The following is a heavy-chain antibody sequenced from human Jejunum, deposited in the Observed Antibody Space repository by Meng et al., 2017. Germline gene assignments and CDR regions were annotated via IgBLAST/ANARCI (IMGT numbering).Heavy chain of an antibody. J-gene: IGHJ5*02. V-gene: IGHV4-30-2*01. Sequence: QLQLQESGPGLVQPSQTLSLTCAVPGGSISSGAYSWSWIRQPPGKGLEWIGHSYHTGSSNYNPSLESRVTISVDRSKNQFSLKLTSVTAADTAVYYCARASVGNCGGDCYSPHWFDPWGQGTLVTVSS. CDR3: ARASVGNCGGDCYSPHWFDP. CDR1: GGSISSGAYS. D-gene: IGHD2-21*02. CDR2: SYHTGSS.